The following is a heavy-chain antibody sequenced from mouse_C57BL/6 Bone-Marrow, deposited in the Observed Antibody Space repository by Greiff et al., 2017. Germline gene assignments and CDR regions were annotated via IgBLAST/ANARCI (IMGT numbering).Heavy chain of an antibody. V-gene: IGHV1-59*01. Sequence: QVQLQQPGAELVRPGPSVKLSCKASGYTFTSYWMHWVKQRPGQGLEWIGVIDPSDSYTNYNQKFKGKATLTVYTSASTAYMQLSSLTSEDSAVYYCARKSIGGYCGQGTTLTVSS. CDR1: GYTFTSYW. CDR2: IDPSDSYT. D-gene: IGHD2-10*02. J-gene: IGHJ2*01. CDR3: ARKSIGGY.